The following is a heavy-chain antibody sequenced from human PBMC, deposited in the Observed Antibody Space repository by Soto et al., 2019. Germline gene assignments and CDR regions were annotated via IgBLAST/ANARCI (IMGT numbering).Heavy chain of an antibody. V-gene: IGHV4-4*07. Sequence: TSETLSLTCTVSVDSITTYYWNWIRQPAGKGLEWIGRIDASGNTNYNPSLNSRVTLSVDTSKKQFSLKLTSVTAADTAVYYCARFSNNWFQTEGMDVWGQGTTVTVSS. J-gene: IGHJ6*02. CDR2: IDASGNT. D-gene: IGHD1-1*01. CDR1: VDSITTYY. CDR3: ARFSNNWFQTEGMDV.